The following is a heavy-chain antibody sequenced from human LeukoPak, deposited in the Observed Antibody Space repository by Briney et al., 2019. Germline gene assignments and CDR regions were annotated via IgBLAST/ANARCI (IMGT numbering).Heavy chain of an antibody. D-gene: IGHD5-24*01. Sequence: ASVKVSCKASGYTFTSYDINWVRQATGQGLERMGWMNPNSGNTGYAQKFQGRVTITRNTSISTAYMELSSLRSEDTAVYYCARAGGDGYKNDYWGQGTLVTVSS. V-gene: IGHV1-8*03. CDR3: ARAGGDGYKNDY. J-gene: IGHJ4*02. CDR1: GYTFTSYD. CDR2: MNPNSGNT.